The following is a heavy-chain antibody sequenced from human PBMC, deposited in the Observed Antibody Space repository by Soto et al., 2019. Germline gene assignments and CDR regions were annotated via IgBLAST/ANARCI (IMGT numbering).Heavy chain of an antibody. D-gene: IGHD5-12*01. Sequence: QPGGSLRLSCAASGFTFSSYWMSWVRQAPGKGLEWVANIKQDGSEKYYVDSVKGRFTISRDNAKNSLYLQMNSLRAEDTAVYYCARDESGYDLWYYYYMDVWGKGTTVTVSS. CDR3: ARDESGYDLWYYYYMDV. CDR2: IKQDGSEK. J-gene: IGHJ6*03. V-gene: IGHV3-7*01. CDR1: GFTFSSYW.